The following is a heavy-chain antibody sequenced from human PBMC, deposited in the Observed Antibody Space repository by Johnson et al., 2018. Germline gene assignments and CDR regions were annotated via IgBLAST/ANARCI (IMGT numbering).Heavy chain of an antibody. CDR2: INPSGGTT. V-gene: IGHV1-46*01. CDR1: GYTFISYY. Sequence: QVQLVQSGAEVKKPGASVNVSCKASGYTFISYYMHWVRQAPGQGLEWVGMINPSGGTTTYAQKFQGRVTMTRDTSTSTVYMELSSLRSEDTAVYYCARGAEDFYSYYSMDVWGGGTAVTVSS. D-gene: IGHD1-14*01. CDR3: ARGAEDFYSYYSMDV. J-gene: IGHJ6*03.